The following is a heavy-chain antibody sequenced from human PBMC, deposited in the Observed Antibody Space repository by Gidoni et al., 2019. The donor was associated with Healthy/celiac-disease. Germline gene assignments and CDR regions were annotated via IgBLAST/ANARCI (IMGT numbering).Heavy chain of an antibody. J-gene: IGHJ6*02. D-gene: IGHD1-26*01. CDR1: RFTVRSNY. V-gene: IGHV3-66*01. CDR3: ARDVLSYPDGMDV. Sequence: EVQLVGSGGGLVQPGGSLRLSCAASRFTVRSNYMSWVRQAPGKGLEWVSIIYSGGSTYYADSVKGRFTIARDNSKNTLYLQMNSLRAEDTAVYYCARDVLSYPDGMDVWGQGTTVTVSS. CDR2: IYSGGST.